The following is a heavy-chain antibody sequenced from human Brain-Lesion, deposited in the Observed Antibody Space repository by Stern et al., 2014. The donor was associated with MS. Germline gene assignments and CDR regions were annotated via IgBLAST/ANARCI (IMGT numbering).Heavy chain of an antibody. CDR2: ISWNSGTI. CDR3: ARDITGSSAYFAY. CDR1: GFTFVDYA. J-gene: IGHJ4*02. V-gene: IGHV3-9*01. Sequence: QLVQSGGDLVQPGRSLRLSCAAFGFTFVDYAMPWFRKAPGKGLEGVAGISWNSGTIGYADSVKGRFTTSRDNAYSSLYLQMNSLRPEDTALYYCARDITGSSAYFAYWGQGTLVTVSS. D-gene: IGHD1-14*01.